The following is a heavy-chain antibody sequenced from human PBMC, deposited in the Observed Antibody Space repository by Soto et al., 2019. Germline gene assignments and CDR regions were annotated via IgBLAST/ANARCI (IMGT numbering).Heavy chain of an antibody. V-gene: IGHV4-59*01. CDR1: GGSISSYY. CDR3: ARAPRITIFGVVTGDAFDI. Sequence: SETLSLTCTVSGGSISSYYWSWIRQPPGKGLEWIGYIYYSGSTNYNPSLKSRVTISVDTSKNQFSLKLSSVTAADTAVYYCARAPRITIFGVVTGDAFDIWGQGTMVTVSS. CDR2: IYYSGST. J-gene: IGHJ3*02. D-gene: IGHD3-3*01.